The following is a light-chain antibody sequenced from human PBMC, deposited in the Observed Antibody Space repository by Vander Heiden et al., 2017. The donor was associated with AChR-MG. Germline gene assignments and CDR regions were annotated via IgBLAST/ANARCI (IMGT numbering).Light chain of an antibody. Sequence: QSVLTQPPSASGSPAQSVTISCTGTSSDVGGYNSVSWYQQHPGKAHKLIIYEVYKRSARVPDRFSGSKSGNTASLTVSGLQAEDEADYYCSSYAGSNKVVFGGGTKLTVL. CDR2: EVY. V-gene: IGLV2-8*01. J-gene: IGLJ2*01. CDR1: SSDVGGYNS. CDR3: SSYAGSNKVV.